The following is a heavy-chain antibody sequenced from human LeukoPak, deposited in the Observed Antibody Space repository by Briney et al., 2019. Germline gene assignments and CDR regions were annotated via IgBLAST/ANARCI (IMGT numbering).Heavy chain of an antibody. D-gene: IGHD6-13*01. Sequence: ASVKVSCKASGYTFTSYGISWVRQAPGQGLEWMGWISAYNGNTNYAQKLQGRVTMTTDTSTSAAYMELGSLRSDDTAVYYCARDGGPSVGSWYGGGYYYYYMDVWGKGTTVTVSS. CDR2: ISAYNGNT. CDR1: GYTFTSYG. J-gene: IGHJ6*03. CDR3: ARDGGPSVGSWYGGGYYYYYMDV. V-gene: IGHV1-18*01.